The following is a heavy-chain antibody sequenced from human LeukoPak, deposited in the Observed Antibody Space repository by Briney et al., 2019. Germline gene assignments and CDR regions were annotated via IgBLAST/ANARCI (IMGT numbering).Heavy chain of an antibody. V-gene: IGHV3-74*01. J-gene: IGHJ4*02. CDR1: RFTFSRDW. Sequence: GGSLRLSCAASRFTFSRDWMHWVRQGPGKGLVWVSRMNSDGSTTNYADSVKGRFTISRDNAKNTLYLQMNSLRAEDTAAYYCVRALMGTSDHWGQGSLVTVSS. D-gene: IGHD7-27*01. CDR2: MNSDGSTT. CDR3: VRALMGTSDH.